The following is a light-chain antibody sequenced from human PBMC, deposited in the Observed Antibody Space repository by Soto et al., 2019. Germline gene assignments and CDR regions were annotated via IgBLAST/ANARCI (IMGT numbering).Light chain of an antibody. CDR3: CSYAGSYTLV. CDR2: DVS. Sequence: QSALTQPRSVSGSPGQSVTISCTGTSSDVGGYNYVSWYQQHPGKAPKFMIYDVSKRPSGVPDRFSGSKSGNTASLTISGRQAEDEADYYCCSYAGSYTLVFGGGTKVTVL. CDR1: SSDVGGYNY. V-gene: IGLV2-11*01. J-gene: IGLJ2*01.